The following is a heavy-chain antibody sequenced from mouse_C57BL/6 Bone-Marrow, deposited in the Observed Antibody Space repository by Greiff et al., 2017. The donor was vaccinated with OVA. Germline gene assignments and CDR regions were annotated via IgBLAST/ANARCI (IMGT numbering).Heavy chain of an antibody. CDR3: ARDSNYVYWYFDV. J-gene: IGHJ1*03. CDR1: GYTFTSYW. CDR2: IHPNSGST. Sequence: QVQLQQPGAELVKPGASVKLSCKASGYTFTSYWMHWVKQRPGQGLEWIGMIHPNSGSTNYNEKFKSKATLTVDKSSSTAYMQLSSLTSEESAVYYCARDSNYVYWYFDVWGTGTTVTVSS. V-gene: IGHV1-64*01. D-gene: IGHD2-5*01.